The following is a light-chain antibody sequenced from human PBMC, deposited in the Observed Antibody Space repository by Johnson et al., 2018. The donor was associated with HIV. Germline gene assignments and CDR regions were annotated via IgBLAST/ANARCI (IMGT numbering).Light chain of an antibody. CDR2: ENN. CDR1: SSNIWNNY. CDR3: GTWDNSLSTGAV. Sequence: QSVLTQSPSVSAAPGQKVTISCSGSSSNIWNNYVSWYQQLPGTAPKLLIYENNKRPSVIPDRFSGSKSGTSATLGIAGLQTGDEADYYCGTWDNSLSTGAVFGTGTKVTVL. J-gene: IGLJ1*01. V-gene: IGLV1-51*02.